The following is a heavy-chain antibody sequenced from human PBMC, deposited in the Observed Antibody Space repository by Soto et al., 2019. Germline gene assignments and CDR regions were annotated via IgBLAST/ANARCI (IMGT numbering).Heavy chain of an antibody. Sequence: AVQMACKASRGPFSRYAISWVQHAPGQAREWIGGIIPIVSTATYAQKFRGRVTITADEPTITAYMELSSLRSQDPAVYYCAQTSGWLLFDYWGQGTLVTVSS. D-gene: IGHD3-3*01. CDR3: AQTSGWLLFDY. J-gene: IGHJ4*02. CDR1: RGPFSRYA. V-gene: IGHV1-69*13. CDR2: IIPIVSTA.